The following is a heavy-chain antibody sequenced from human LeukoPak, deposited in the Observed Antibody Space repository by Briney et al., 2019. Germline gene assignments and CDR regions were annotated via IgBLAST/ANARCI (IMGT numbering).Heavy chain of an antibody. D-gene: IGHD1-26*01. CDR2: ISSSGSTI. CDR3: AREGIVGATRVTDS. J-gene: IGHJ4*02. Sequence: GGSLRLSCAGSGFTFSSYEMNWVRQAPGKGLEWVSYISSSGSTIYYADSVKGRFTISRDNAKNSLYLQMNSLRAEDTAVYYCAREGIVGATRVTDSWGQGTLVTVSS. CDR1: GFTFSSYE. V-gene: IGHV3-48*03.